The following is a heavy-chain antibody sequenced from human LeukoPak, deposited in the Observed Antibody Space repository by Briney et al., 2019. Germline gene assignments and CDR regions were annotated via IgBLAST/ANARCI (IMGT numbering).Heavy chain of an antibody. D-gene: IGHD3-10*01. CDR2: ISSSGSTI. Sequence: GGSLRLSCAASGFTFSDYYMSWIRQAPGKGLEWVSYISSSGSTIYYADSVKGRFTISRDNSKNTLYLQINSLRAEDTAVYYCAKDLGSYSGSYTNLPFYMDVWGKGTTVTVSS. J-gene: IGHJ6*03. V-gene: IGHV3-11*01. CDR1: GFTFSDYY. CDR3: AKDLGSYSGSYTNLPFYMDV.